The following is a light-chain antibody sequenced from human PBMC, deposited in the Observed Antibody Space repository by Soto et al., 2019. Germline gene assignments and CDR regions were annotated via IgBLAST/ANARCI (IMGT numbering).Light chain of an antibody. CDR2: GAS. Sequence: EIVLTQSPGTQSLSPGQRATLSCRASQIVSNNYLAWYQQKPGQAPRLLIYGASSRATGIPDRFSGSGSGTAFTLTISSLQPDDFATYYCQHYNSYSEAFGQGTKVDIK. CDR1: QIVSNNY. CDR3: QHYNSYSEA. V-gene: IGKV3-20*01. J-gene: IGKJ1*01.